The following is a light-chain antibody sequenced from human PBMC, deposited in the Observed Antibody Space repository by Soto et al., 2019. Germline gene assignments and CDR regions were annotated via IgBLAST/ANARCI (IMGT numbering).Light chain of an antibody. CDR2: GAS. J-gene: IGKJ2*01. CDR3: QQYKSWPYT. Sequence: EIVMTQSPATLSVSLGESATLSCRASQGVGSTLAWFQQKPGQPPRLLVYGASTRATGVPARFSGSESGTEFTLTVSSLHSEHIAVYYCQQYKSWPYTFGQGTKVDIK. CDR1: QGVGST. V-gene: IGKV3-15*01.